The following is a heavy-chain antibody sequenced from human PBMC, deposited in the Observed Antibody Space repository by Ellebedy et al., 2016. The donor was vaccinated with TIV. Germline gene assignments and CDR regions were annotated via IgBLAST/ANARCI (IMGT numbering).Heavy chain of an antibody. V-gene: IGHV3-11*04. Sequence: GGSLRLSCAASGFTFSDYYMSWVRQAPGKGLEWVSYISSSGSTIYYADSVKGRFTISRDNSKNTLFLQVNSLRVEDTAVYYCTSRSLQNQLLFGQAVHDYWGQGTLVTVSS. CDR3: TSRSLQNQLLFGQAVHDY. CDR2: ISSSGSTI. CDR1: GFTFSDYY. D-gene: IGHD2-2*01. J-gene: IGHJ4*02.